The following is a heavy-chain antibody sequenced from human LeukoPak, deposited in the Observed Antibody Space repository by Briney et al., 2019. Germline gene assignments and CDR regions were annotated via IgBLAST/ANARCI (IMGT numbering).Heavy chain of an antibody. Sequence: SETLSLTCTVSGDSISSYFWSWIRQSPGKGLEWIGYTHYSGSTSYNPSLTSRVTISLDTSKNQFYLKLSSVTASDTAFYYCARDQRRDYGDYFDYWGQGTLVTVSS. CDR1: GDSISSYF. V-gene: IGHV4-59*01. CDR3: ARDQRRDYGDYFDY. D-gene: IGHD3-16*01. J-gene: IGHJ4*02. CDR2: THYSGST.